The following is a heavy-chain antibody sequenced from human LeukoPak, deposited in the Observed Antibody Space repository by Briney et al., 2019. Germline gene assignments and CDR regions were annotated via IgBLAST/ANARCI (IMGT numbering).Heavy chain of an antibody. D-gene: IGHD3-10*01. V-gene: IGHV1-18*01. CDR1: GYTFTSYG. CDR3: ARDLRTYYYGSGSYYNDY. Sequence: EASVKVSCKASGYTFTSYGISWVRQAPGQGLEWMGWISAYNGNTNYAQKLQGRVTMTTDTSTSTAYMELRSLRSDDTAVYYCARDLRTYYYGSGSYYNDYWGQGTLVTVSS. J-gene: IGHJ4*02. CDR2: ISAYNGNT.